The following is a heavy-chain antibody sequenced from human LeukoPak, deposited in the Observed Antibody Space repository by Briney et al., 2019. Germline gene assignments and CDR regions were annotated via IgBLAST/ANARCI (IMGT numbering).Heavy chain of an antibody. V-gene: IGHV3-23*01. Sequence: GGSLRLSCAASGFTFSSYGMTWVRQAPGKGLEWVSVISGSGDSTYYADSVKGRFTISRGNSKNTLFLQMNSLRAEDTAVYYCAKKEVDSTWGQGTLVTVSS. CDR2: ISGSGDST. CDR3: AKKEVDST. J-gene: IGHJ5*02. D-gene: IGHD3-22*01. CDR1: GFTFSSYG.